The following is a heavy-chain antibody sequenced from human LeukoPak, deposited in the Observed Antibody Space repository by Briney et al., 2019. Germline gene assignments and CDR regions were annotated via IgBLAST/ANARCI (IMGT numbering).Heavy chain of an antibody. J-gene: IGHJ4*02. D-gene: IGHD6-6*01. V-gene: IGHV4-59*08. CDR2: IYYSGST. CDR3: ARHDPRGEPARLGFFVY. CDR1: GDSINNYY. Sequence: PSETLSLTCTVSGDSINNYYWSWIRQPPGKGLEWIGYIYYSGSTNYNPSLKSRVTISVDTSKNQFSLNLSSVTAADTAVYYCARHDPRGEPARLGFFVYWGQGTLVTVSS.